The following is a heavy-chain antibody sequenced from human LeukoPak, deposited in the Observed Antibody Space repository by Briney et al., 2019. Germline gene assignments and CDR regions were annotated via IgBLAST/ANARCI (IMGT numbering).Heavy chain of an antibody. Sequence: SETLSLTCTVSGGSISSYYWSWIRQPPGKGLEWIGYIYYSGSTNYNPSLKSRVTISVDTSKNQFSLKLSSVTAADTAVYYCARLGTAMAYYYYMGVWGKGTTVTVSS. CDR1: GGSISSYY. J-gene: IGHJ6*03. D-gene: IGHD5-18*01. V-gene: IGHV4-59*08. CDR2: IYYSGST. CDR3: ARLGTAMAYYYYMGV.